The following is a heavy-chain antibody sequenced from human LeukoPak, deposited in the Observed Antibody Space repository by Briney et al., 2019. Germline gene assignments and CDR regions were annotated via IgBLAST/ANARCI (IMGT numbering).Heavy chain of an antibody. CDR1: GGSINNYY. CDR3: ARQARLDDSSGSLGY. J-gene: IGHJ4*02. Sequence: PAETLSLTCTVSGGSINNYYWSWIRQPPGKRLEWIGYISYSGSTSYNPSLKTRVTISVDTSKIQFSLKLSSVTAADTAVYYCARQARLDDSSGSLGYWGQGTLVTVSS. V-gene: IGHV4-59*08. CDR2: ISYSGST. D-gene: IGHD3-22*01.